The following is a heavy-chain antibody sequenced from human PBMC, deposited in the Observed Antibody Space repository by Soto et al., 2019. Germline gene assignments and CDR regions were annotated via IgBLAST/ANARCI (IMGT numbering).Heavy chain of an antibody. CDR1: GFTFSSYS. CDR2: ISSSSSTI. V-gene: IGHV3-48*01. J-gene: IGHJ6*03. CDR3: ARDPAHYDILTGYYTSYYYMDV. Sequence: EVQLVESGGGLVQPGGSPRLSCAASGFTFSSYSMNWVRQAPGKGLEWVSYISSSSSTIYYADSVKGRFTISRDNAKNSLYLQMNSLRAEDTAVYYCARDPAHYDILTGYYTSYYYMDVWGKGTTVTVSS. D-gene: IGHD3-9*01.